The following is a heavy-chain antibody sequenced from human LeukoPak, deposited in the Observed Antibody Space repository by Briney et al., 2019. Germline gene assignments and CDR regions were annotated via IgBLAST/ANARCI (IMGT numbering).Heavy chain of an antibody. V-gene: IGHV4-59*08. D-gene: IGHD3-16*01. CDR2: IYYSVST. Sequence: SLTHSLTCIVSRCSISRYYLRWIRQPPPKGLAGIGCIYYSVSTNYNPPLKSRVTISVDTSKNQFSLKLSSVTAADTAVYYCASARARGVMTSQKAFDYWGQGTLVTVSS. CDR1: RCSISRYY. CDR3: ASARARGVMTSQKAFDY. J-gene: IGHJ4*02.